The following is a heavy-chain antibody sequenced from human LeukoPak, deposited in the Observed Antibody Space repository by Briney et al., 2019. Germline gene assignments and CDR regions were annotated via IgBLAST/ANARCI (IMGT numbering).Heavy chain of an antibody. CDR1: GFTFSGYW. V-gene: IGHV3-7*01. J-gene: IGHJ6*02. CDR3: ARDSEKWSNGMDV. D-gene: IGHD2-15*01. Sequence: PGGSLRLSCAASGFTFSGYWMSWVRQAPGKGLEWVANINQDGSEKYYVDSVKGRFTVSRDNAKNSLYLQMNSLRAEDTAVYYCARDSEKWSNGMDVWGQGTTVTVSS. CDR2: INQDGSEK.